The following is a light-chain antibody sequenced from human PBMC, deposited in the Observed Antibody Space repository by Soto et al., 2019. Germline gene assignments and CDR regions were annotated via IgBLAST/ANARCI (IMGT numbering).Light chain of an antibody. Sequence: QSVLTQSPSASGTPGQRVTISCSGSAPTFGRNYVYWYQQLPGTAPKLLIYRNSQRPSGVPDRFSGSKSGTSASLAISGLRSEDEADYYCAAWDDNLSGLYVFGAGTKVTVL. CDR3: AAWDDNLSGLYV. CDR1: APTFGRNY. CDR2: RNS. J-gene: IGLJ1*01. V-gene: IGLV1-47*01.